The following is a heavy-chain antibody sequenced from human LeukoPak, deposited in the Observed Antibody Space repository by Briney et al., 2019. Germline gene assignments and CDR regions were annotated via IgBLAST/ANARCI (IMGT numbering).Heavy chain of an antibody. CDR2: IYYSGST. CDR3: ARGSSHDAFDI. J-gene: IGHJ3*02. D-gene: IGHD6-13*01. V-gene: IGHV4-30-4*08. Sequence: SETLSLTCTVSGGSISSGDYYWSWIRQPPGKGLEWIGYIYYSGSTYYNPSLKSRVTISLDTSKNQFSLKLSSVTAADTAVYYCARGSSHDAFDIWGQGTMVTVSS. CDR1: GGSISSGDYY.